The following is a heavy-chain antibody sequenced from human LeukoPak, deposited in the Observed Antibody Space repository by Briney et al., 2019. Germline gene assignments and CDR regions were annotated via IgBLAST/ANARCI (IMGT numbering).Heavy chain of an antibody. CDR3: SRAPYSNYVNLDN. CDR1: GFTFGDYS. V-gene: IGHV3-49*04. CDR2: IRSKAFGGTT. Sequence: GGSLRLTCTASGFTFGDYSMSWVRQAPGKGLEWVGFIRSKAFGGTTEYAASVKGRFTISRDDSIGIAYLQMNSLKSEDTAVYYCSRAPYSNYVNLDNWGQGTLVTVSS. J-gene: IGHJ4*02. D-gene: IGHD4-11*01.